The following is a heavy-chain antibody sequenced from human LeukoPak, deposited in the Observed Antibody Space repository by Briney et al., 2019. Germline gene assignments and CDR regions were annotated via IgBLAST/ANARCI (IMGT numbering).Heavy chain of an antibody. Sequence: SVRVSCKASGGTFSSYAISWVRQAPGQGLEWMGGIIPIFGTANYAQKFQGRVTITADESTSTAYMELSSLRSEDTAVYYCARAGSGWYSSYYFDYWGQGTLVTVSS. J-gene: IGHJ4*02. CDR1: GGTFSSYA. D-gene: IGHD6-19*01. CDR2: IIPIFGTA. CDR3: ARAGSGWYSSYYFDY. V-gene: IGHV1-69*13.